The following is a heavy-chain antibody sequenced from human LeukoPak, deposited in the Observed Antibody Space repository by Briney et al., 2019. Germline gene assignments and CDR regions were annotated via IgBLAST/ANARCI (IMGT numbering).Heavy chain of an antibody. D-gene: IGHD3-16*01. CDR3: ARDLGGKLGTFDS. CDR2: IIPIFGTA. CDR1: GGTFSSYA. J-gene: IGHJ4*02. Sequence: SVKVSCKASGGTFSSYAISWVRQAPGQGLEWMGGIIPIFGTANYAQKFQGRVTITADESTSTAYMELSSLRSEDTAVYYCARDLGGKLGTFDSWGQGTLVTVSS. V-gene: IGHV1-69*01.